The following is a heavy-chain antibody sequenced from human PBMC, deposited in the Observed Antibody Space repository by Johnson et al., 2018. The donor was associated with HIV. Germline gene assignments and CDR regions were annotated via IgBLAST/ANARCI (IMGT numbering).Heavy chain of an antibody. CDR1: GFTFDDYG. CDR2: IYSGGST. Sequence: VQLVESGGGVVRPGGSLRLSCVASGFTFDDYGMSWVRQAPGKGLEWVSVIYSGGSTYYADSVKGRFTISRDNAKNSLYLQMNSLRVEDTAVYYCARVAWFAFDLWGQGTMVTVSS. CDR3: ARVAWFAFDL. V-gene: IGHV3-20*04. D-gene: IGHD3-10*01. J-gene: IGHJ3*01.